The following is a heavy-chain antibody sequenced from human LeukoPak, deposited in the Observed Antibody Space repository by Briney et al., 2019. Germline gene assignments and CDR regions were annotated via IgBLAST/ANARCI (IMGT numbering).Heavy chain of an antibody. D-gene: IGHD3-3*01. CDR2: VSYSGGT. CDR1: GGSISTYY. Sequence: SETLSLTCTVSGGSISTYYWSWIRQAPGKGLEWIGYVSYSGGTNYNPSLKSRVTISLDTSKDQFSLRLNSVTTADTAVYYCARLSTYYDFWSPLDYWGQGTLVTVSS. CDR3: ARLSTYYDFWSPLDY. J-gene: IGHJ4*02. V-gene: IGHV4-59*01.